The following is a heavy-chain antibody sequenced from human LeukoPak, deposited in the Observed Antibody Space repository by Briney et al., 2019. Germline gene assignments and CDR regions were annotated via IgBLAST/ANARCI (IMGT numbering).Heavy chain of an antibody. D-gene: IGHD4-17*01. V-gene: IGHV3-48*03. CDR3: ARAYGGYPYYYYYYGMDV. J-gene: IGHJ6*04. CDR1: GFTFSSYE. CDR2: ISSSGSTI. Sequence: GGSLRLSCPASGFTFSSYEMNWVRKPPGKGLEWVSYISSSGSTIYYADSVKGRFTISRDNAKNSLYLQMNSLRAEDTAVYYCARAYGGYPYYYYYYGMDVWGKGTTVTVSS.